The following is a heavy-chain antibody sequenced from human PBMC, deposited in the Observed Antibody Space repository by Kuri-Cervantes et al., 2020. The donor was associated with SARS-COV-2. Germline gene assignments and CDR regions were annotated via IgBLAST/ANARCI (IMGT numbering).Heavy chain of an antibody. D-gene: IGHD6-13*01. CDR1: GFTVSSNY. V-gene: IGHV3-23*01. Sequence: GESLKISCAASGFTVSSNYMSWVRQAPGKGLEWVSAISGSGDSTYYADSVKGRFTISRDNSKNTLYLQMNSLRAEDTAVYYCAGLYSSSWSYDYWGQGTLVTVSS. J-gene: IGHJ4*02. CDR3: AGLYSSSWSYDY. CDR2: ISGSGDST.